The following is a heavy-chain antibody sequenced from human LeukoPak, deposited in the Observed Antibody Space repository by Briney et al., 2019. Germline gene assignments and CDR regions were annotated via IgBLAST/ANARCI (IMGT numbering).Heavy chain of an antibody. Sequence: GGSLRLSCAASGFTFSNFGMHWVRQAPGKGLEWVAVIWSQGNNKYYADSVEGRFTFSRDNSRNTLDLQMSSLRAEDTAVYYCVSSNSGSYYALFYYYYGMDVWGQGTTVTVSS. CDR1: GFTFSNFG. D-gene: IGHD3-10*01. CDR2: IWSQGNNK. J-gene: IGHJ6*02. CDR3: VSSNSGSYYALFYYYYGMDV. V-gene: IGHV3-33*01.